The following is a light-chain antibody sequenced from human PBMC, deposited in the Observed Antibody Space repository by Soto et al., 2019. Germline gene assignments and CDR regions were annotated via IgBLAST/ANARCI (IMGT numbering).Light chain of an antibody. CDR3: SSYRHINTRV. Sequence: QSALTQPASVSGSPGQSITISCTGTSSDVGRYNYVSWYQQHPGKAPKLMIYEVSNRPSGVSNRFSGSKSGNTASLTISGLQAEDEDDYYCSSYRHINTRVFGTGTKLTVL. CDR2: EVS. V-gene: IGLV2-14*01. J-gene: IGLJ1*01. CDR1: SSDVGRYNY.